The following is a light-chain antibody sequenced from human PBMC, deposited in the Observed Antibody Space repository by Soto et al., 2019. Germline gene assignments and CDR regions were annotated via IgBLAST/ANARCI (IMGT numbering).Light chain of an antibody. J-gene: IGKJ5*01. V-gene: IGKV3-20*01. CDR2: GAS. Sequence: EIVLTQSPGTLYLSPGERATLSCRASQSVSRSYLAWYQQKPGQAPRLLIYGASSRATGIPDRFSGSGSGTDFTLTINRMEPEDFAVYYCQQYGSSITFCQGTRLEI. CDR3: QQYGSSIT. CDR1: QSVSRSY.